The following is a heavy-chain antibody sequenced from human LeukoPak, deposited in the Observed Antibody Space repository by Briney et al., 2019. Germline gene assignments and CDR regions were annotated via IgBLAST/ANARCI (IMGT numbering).Heavy chain of an antibody. V-gene: IGHV5-51*01. J-gene: IGHJ5*02. Sequence: GESLKISCKGSGYSFTSYWIGWVRQMPGKGLEWMGIIYPGDSDTRYSPSFQGQVTISADKSISTAYLQWSSLKASDTAMYYCARLAVRHSPGGWFDPWGQGTLVTVSS. CDR3: ARLAVRHSPGGWFDP. CDR1: GYSFTSYW. CDR2: IYPGDSDT. D-gene: IGHD6-19*01.